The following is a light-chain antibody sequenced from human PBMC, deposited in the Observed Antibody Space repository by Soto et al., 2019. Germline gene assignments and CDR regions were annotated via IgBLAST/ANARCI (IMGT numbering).Light chain of an antibody. J-gene: IGLJ2*01. V-gene: IGLV3-21*01. CDR2: YDS. CDR1: SIGSKS. CDR3: QVWETSSGHQAI. Sequence: SYELTQPPSVSVAPGKTATITCGGNSIGSKSVHWYQQMPGQAPVLVISYDSDRPSGIPERFSGPNSGNTATLTISRVEPGDEADYYCQVWETSSGHQAIFGAGTKLTV.